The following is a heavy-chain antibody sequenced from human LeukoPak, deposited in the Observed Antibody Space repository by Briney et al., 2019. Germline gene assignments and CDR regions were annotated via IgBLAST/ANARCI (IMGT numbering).Heavy chain of an antibody. CDR1: GGSISSYY. D-gene: IGHD6-13*01. CDR3: ARVRQYSSSWYFDY. J-gene: IGHJ4*02. CDR2: IYYSGST. Sequence: SETLSLTCTVSGGSISSYYWSWLRQPPGKGLEWIGYIYYSGSTNYNPSLKSRVTISVDTSKNQFSLKLSSVTAADTAVYYCARVRQYSSSWYFDYWGQGTLATVSS. V-gene: IGHV4-59*01.